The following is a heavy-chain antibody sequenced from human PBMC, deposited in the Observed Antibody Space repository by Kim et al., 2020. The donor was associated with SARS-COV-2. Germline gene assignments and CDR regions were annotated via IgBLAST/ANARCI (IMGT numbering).Heavy chain of an antibody. J-gene: IGHJ4*02. D-gene: IGHD3-10*01. Sequence: AESGKGRFTMSRDNAENSLYLQRHSLGAEDTAVYYCARVSEGSGSVYFFDYWGQGTLVTVSS. CDR3: ARVSEGSGSVYFFDY. V-gene: IGHV3-11*05.